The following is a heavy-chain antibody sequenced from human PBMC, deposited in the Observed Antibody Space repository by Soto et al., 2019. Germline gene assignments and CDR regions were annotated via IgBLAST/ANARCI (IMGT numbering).Heavy chain of an antibody. Sequence: GGSLRLSCAASGFTLSGYGLHWVRQAPGKGLEWVAVVSYDGGNENYADAVKGRFTISKDNSKNTLYLQMNSLRTEDSAVYYCAKDLQFGEPLGYSDYWGQGTPVTVSS. CDR2: VSYDGGNE. D-gene: IGHD3-10*01. CDR3: AKDLQFGEPLGYSDY. CDR1: GFTLSGYG. V-gene: IGHV3-30*18. J-gene: IGHJ4*02.